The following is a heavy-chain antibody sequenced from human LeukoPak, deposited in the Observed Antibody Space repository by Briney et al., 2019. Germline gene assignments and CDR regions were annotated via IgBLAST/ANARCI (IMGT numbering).Heavy chain of an antibody. D-gene: IGHD6-19*01. Sequence: SETLSLTCTVSGGSISSYYWSWIRQPPGKGLEWIGYIYYSGSTNYNPSLKSRVTISVDTSKNQFSLKLNSVNAADTAVYYCARDRYTSGWYADLWGRGTLVTVSS. J-gene: IGHJ2*01. CDR1: GGSISSYY. V-gene: IGHV4-59*01. CDR3: ARDRYTSGWYADL. CDR2: IYYSGST.